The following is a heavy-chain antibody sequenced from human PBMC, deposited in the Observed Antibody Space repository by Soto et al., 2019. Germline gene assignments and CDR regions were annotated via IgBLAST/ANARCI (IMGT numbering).Heavy chain of an antibody. CDR2: ISGIGSST. V-gene: IGHV3-23*01. CDR1: GFPFSGDA. Sequence: GGSLRLSCAASGFPFSGDAINWVRQAPGKGLEWVSVISGIGSSTNYADSVKGRFTISRDNSKNTLYLQMNSLRAEDTAVYYSAKGSGSDKPYGMDVWGQGTTVTVSS. D-gene: IGHD3-10*01. CDR3: AKGSGSDKPYGMDV. J-gene: IGHJ6*02.